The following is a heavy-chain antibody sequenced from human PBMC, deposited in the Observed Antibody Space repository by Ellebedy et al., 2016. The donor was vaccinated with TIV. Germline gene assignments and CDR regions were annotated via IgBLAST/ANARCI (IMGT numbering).Heavy chain of an antibody. D-gene: IGHD2-15*01. CDR3: AKDRREEAVFGGYWYFDL. CDR1: GFTFRNYG. CDR2: IRYDETNK. J-gene: IGHJ2*01. V-gene: IGHV3-30*02. Sequence: PGGSLRLSCAASGFTFRNYGMHWVRQTPGRGLEWVAFIRYDETNKYYAESVKGRFTISRYNSENTLDLQMNSLRAEDTAIYYCAKDRREEAVFGGYWYFDLWGRGTLVTVSP.